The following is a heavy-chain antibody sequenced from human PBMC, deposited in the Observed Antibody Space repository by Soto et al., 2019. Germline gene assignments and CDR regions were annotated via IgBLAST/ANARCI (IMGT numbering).Heavy chain of an antibody. CDR1: GYTFTAYY. Sequence: QVHLVQSGAEVKKTGASVKVSCQASGYTFTAYYLHWVRQAPGQGLEWMGWINPNSGDTNYAQKFQGRVTMSRDTSINTAYMELSSLRSDDTAVYYCARDFWGSTSVWFDPWGQGTLVTVSS. CDR3: ARDFWGSTSVWFDP. V-gene: IGHV1-2*02. J-gene: IGHJ5*02. CDR2: INPNSGDT. D-gene: IGHD3-16*01.